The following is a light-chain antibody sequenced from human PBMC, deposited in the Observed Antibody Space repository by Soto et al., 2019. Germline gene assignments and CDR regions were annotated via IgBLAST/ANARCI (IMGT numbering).Light chain of an antibody. Sequence: QPVLTQPPSVSGAPGQRVTISCTGSSSNIGAGHDVHWYQQLPGTAPKLLIYGNSNRPSGVPDRFSGSKSGTAASLAITGLQAEDEADYYCQSYDIRLSGWVFGGGTMLTVL. J-gene: IGLJ3*02. CDR3: QSYDIRLSGWV. CDR1: SSNIGAGHD. CDR2: GNS. V-gene: IGLV1-40*01.